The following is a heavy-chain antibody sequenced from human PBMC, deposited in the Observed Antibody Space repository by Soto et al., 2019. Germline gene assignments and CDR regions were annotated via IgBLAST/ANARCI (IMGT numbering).Heavy chain of an antibody. CDR1: GGSISSSSYS. CDR3: ARAYYDFSTGNIHSWFDP. J-gene: IGHJ5*02. CDR2: IYYTGST. V-gene: IGHV4-39*01. D-gene: IGHD3-3*01. Sequence: SETLSLTCTVSGGSISSSSYSWGWIRQPPGKRLEWIGNIYYTGSTSYNPSLKSRVTISVATSKNQFYLKLSSVTAADTVVYTCARAYYDFSTGNIHSWFDPWGQGTLVTVSS.